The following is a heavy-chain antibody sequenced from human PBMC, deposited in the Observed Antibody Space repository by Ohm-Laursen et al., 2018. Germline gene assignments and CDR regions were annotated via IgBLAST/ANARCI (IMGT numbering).Heavy chain of an antibody. J-gene: IGHJ3*02. CDR1: GGSISSHGDY. CDR2: IYYNGGT. CDR3: ARKVVRDLRDALDI. V-gene: IGHV4-31*03. Sequence: PSETLSLTCTVSGGSISSHGDYWSWIRQHPGKGLEWIGHIYYNGGTEYSPSLKSRLTISIDTSQNRFSLKLTSVNAADTAVYYCARKVVRDLRDALDIWGQGTMVTVSS. D-gene: IGHD3-10*01.